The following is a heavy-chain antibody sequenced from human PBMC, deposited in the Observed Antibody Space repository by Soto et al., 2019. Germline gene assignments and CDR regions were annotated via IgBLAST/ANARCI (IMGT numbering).Heavy chain of an antibody. V-gene: IGHV1-69*13. CDR2: IIPISGTT. Sequence: RASVKVSCKASGDVFRSYGINWVRQAPGQGLEWMGGIIPISGTTNYAQKFQGRVAITADESTDTVYMELSRLRSEDTAVYFCARVRCFNGLCHTADYGMDVWGQGITVTVSS. CDR1: GDVFRSYG. J-gene: IGHJ6*02. CDR3: ARVRCFNGLCHTADYGMDV. D-gene: IGHD2-8*01.